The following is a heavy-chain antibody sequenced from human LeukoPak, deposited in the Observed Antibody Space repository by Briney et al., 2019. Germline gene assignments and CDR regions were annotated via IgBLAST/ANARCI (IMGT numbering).Heavy chain of an antibody. D-gene: IGHD1-26*01. CDR3: ARDNSVGDNAWWFDP. Sequence: APVKVSCKASGYTFTSYYMHWVRQAPGQGLEWMGLINPTGGSTGYAKKFQGRVTMTRDMSTSTDYMELSSLRSEDTAIYYCARDNSVGDNAWWFDPWGQGTLVTVSS. J-gene: IGHJ5*02. CDR1: GYTFTSYY. V-gene: IGHV1-46*01. CDR2: INPTGGST.